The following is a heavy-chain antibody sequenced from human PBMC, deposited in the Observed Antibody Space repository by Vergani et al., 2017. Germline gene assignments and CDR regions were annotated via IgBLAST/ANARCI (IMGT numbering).Heavy chain of an antibody. CDR3: ARDLRYLCNRFEP. V-gene: IGHV3-33*01. CDR2: TCYGGKNK. Sequence: QVQLVESGGGVVQPGRSLRLSCAASGFTFNQYCMHWVRQAPGKGLEWLAITCYGGKNKKYADSVKGRFTISRYNSKTTMYLQMNSLRDEDTDVYYCARDLRYLCNRFEPWGQGTLVTVAS. D-gene: IGHD1-14*01. CDR1: GFTFNQYC. J-gene: IGHJ5*02.